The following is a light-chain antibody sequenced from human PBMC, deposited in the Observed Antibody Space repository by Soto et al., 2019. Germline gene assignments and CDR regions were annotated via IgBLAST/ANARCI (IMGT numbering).Light chain of an antibody. CDR2: EVN. V-gene: IGLV2-23*02. CDR1: SSDVGIYDL. Sequence: QSVLTQPASVSGSPGQSITISCTGTSSDVGIYDLVSGYQQHPGKAPKLLIYEVNKRPSGVFNRFSGSKSGNTASLTISGLQAEDEGDYYCCSYAGSSTQIFGGGTKLTVL. CDR3: CSYAGSSTQI. J-gene: IGLJ2*01.